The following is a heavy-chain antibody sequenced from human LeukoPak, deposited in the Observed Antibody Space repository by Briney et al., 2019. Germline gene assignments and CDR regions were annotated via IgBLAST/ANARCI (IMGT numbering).Heavy chain of an antibody. D-gene: IGHD3-22*01. CDR2: ISCSGGST. Sequence: PGGSLRLSCAASGFTFSIYAMSGVRHAPAKGLEWVLGISCSGGSTDYAASVKGRFTFSRDNPKNTLYLQMNSVKAEETAVCYCAKESWYYDSSGYLDYWGQGTLVTVSS. CDR3: AKESWYYDSSGYLDY. CDR1: GFTFSIYA. V-gene: IGHV3-23*01. J-gene: IGHJ4*02.